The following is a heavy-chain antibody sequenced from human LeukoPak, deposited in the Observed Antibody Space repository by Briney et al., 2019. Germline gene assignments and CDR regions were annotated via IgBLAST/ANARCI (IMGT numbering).Heavy chain of an antibody. CDR1: GFTFSSYN. Sequence: PGGSLRLSCAASGFTFSSYNMNWVRQAPGKGLEWVSYIDSSGTIYYADSVKGRFTISRDNAQSSLSLQMNSLRAEDSAVYYCARGKYGDYSEGLDYWGQGTLVTVSS. J-gene: IGHJ4*02. D-gene: IGHD4-17*01. V-gene: IGHV3-48*04. CDR3: ARGKYGDYSEGLDY. CDR2: IDSSGTI.